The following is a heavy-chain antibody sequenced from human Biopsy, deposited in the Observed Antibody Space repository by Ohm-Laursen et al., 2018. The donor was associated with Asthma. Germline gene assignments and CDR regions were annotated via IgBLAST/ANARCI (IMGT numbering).Heavy chain of an antibody. CDR2: IVLGSGDT. CDR1: GFPLTAYT. V-gene: IGHV1-58*01. CDR3: AAGRTSLNGESLI. Sequence: ASVKVSCNASGFPLTAYTFQWVRQARGLGLEWIGWIVLGSGDTNYAQKFQERVTFTRDMSTSTASMELRGLRSEDTAVYFCAAGRTSLNGESLIWGQGTLVTVSS. J-gene: IGHJ1*01. D-gene: IGHD4-17*01.